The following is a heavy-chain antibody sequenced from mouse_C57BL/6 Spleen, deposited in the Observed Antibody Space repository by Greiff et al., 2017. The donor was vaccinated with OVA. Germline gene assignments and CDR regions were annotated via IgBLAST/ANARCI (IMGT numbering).Heavy chain of an antibody. V-gene: IGHV2-2*01. J-gene: IGHJ1*03. CDR2: IWSGGST. CDR1: GFSLTSYG. CDR3: ARTLDFDV. Sequence: VQLQQSGPGLVQPSQSLSITCTVSGFSLTSYGVHWVRQSPGKGLEWLGVIWSGGSTDYNAAFISRLSISKDNSKSQVFFKMNSLQADDTAIYYCARTLDFDVWGTGTTVTVSS.